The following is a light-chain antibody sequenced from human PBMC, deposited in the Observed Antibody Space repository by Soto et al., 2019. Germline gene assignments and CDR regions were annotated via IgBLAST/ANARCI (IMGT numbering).Light chain of an antibody. CDR1: QSVSSY. CDR2: DTS. CDR3: QQRTNWPPPFT. V-gene: IGKV3-11*01. Sequence: EIVLTQSPATLSLSPGERATLSCRASQSVSSYLAWYQQKPGQAPRLLMYDTSKRATGIPDRFSGSGSGTDFTLTISSLAPEDFAVYYCQQRTNWPPPFTFGPGTKVDIK. J-gene: IGKJ3*01.